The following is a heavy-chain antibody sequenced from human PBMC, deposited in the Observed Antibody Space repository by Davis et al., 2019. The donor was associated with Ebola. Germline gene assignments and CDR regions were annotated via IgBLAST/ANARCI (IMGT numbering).Heavy chain of an antibody. D-gene: IGHD2-2*01. V-gene: IGHV3-23*01. CDR3: AKARTDIVVVPAGTFDY. CDR2: ISGSGGST. CDR1: GFTFSSYA. J-gene: IGHJ4*02. Sequence: GESLKISCAASGFTFSSYAMSWVRQAPGKGLEWVSTISGSGGSTYYAHSVKGRFTISRDNSKNTLYLQMNSLRAEDTAVYYCAKARTDIVVVPAGTFDYWGQGTLVTVSS.